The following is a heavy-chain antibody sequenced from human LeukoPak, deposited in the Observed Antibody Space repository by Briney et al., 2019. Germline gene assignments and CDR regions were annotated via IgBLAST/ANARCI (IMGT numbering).Heavy chain of an antibody. CDR3: TSGGAAMIGASFDY. D-gene: IGHD2-2*01. J-gene: IGHJ4*02. CDR2: ISGSGSST. Sequence: GGPLRLSCAPSGFTFSIYAKSGVRQAPGEGVVGVSDISGSGSSTYYADYVKGRFTICRDNSKNTLYLQMNSLRAEDTAVYYGTSGGAAMIGASFDYWGQGTLVTVSS. CDR1: GFTFSIYA. V-gene: IGHV3-23*01.